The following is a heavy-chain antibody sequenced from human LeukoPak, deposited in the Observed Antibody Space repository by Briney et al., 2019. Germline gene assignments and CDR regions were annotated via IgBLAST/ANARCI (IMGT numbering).Heavy chain of an antibody. V-gene: IGHV3-30*02. CDR2: IRFDAKNT. D-gene: IGHD5-24*01. CDR3: AKDPARDGYRGMYFFDY. Sequence: PGGSLRLSCAASGFTFSSYAMHWVRQAPGKGLEWVAFIRFDAKNTYYADSMKGRFTISRDNSKSTLYLQMNSLRTEDTAVYYCAKDPARDGYRGMYFFDYWGQGTLVTVSS. CDR1: GFTFSSYA. J-gene: IGHJ4*02.